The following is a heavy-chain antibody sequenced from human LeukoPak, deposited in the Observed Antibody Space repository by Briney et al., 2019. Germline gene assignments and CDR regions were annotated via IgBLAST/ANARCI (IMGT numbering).Heavy chain of an antibody. Sequence: PGGSLRLSCAASGLAFNKYWMHWVRQTPGKGLWWVSRINGDGSTTSYADSVKGGFTISRDNAKNTLYLQMSGLRAEDTAVYYCATGNYYDRSGYYTFGHWGQGTLVTVSS. J-gene: IGHJ4*02. CDR2: INGDGSTT. V-gene: IGHV3-74*01. D-gene: IGHD3-22*01. CDR3: ATGNYYDRSGYYTFGH. CDR1: GLAFNKYW.